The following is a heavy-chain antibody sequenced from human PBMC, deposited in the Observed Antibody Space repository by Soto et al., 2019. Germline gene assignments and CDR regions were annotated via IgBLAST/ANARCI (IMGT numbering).Heavy chain of an antibody. CDR2: IYYSGST. CDR3: TRGTGMTAL. CDR1: GDSISSYY. Sequence: SETLSLTCTVSGDSISSYYWSWIRQPPGKGLEWIGYIYYSGSTNYNPSLKSRVTISVDTSKNQFSLRLSSVTAADTAVYYCTRGTGMTALWGQGTPLPVSS. J-gene: IGHJ4*01. V-gene: IGHV4-59*01. D-gene: IGHD5-18*01.